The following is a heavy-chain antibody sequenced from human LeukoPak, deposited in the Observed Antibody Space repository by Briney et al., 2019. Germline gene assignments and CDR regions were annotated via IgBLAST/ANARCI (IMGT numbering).Heavy chain of an antibody. Sequence: ASVKVSCKASGYTFTSYGISWVRQAPGQGLEWMGWISAYNGNTNYAQKLQGRVTMTTDTSTSTAYMELRSLRSDDTAVYYCARMGGRDNPLAPLDYWGQGTLVTVSS. CDR1: GYTFTSYG. V-gene: IGHV1-18*01. D-gene: IGHD3-16*01. CDR3: ARMGGRDNPLAPLDY. CDR2: ISAYNGNT. J-gene: IGHJ4*02.